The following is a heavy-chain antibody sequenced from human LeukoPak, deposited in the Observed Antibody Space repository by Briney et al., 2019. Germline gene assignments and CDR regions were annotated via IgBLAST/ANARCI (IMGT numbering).Heavy chain of an antibody. CDR1: GGSLSGYY. J-gene: IGHJ4*02. CDR2: INHSGST. CDR3: ARVDPNSSGLDY. D-gene: IGHD6-19*01. Sequence: SETLSLTCAVYGGSLSGYYWSWIRQPPGKGLEWIGEINHSGSTNSNPSLKSRVTISVDTSKNQFSLKLSSVTAADTAVYYCARVDPNSSGLDYWGEGTLVTVSS. V-gene: IGHV4-34*01.